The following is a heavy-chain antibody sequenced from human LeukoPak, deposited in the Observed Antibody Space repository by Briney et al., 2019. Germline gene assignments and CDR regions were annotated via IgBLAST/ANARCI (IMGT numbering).Heavy chain of an antibody. D-gene: IGHD2-15*01. CDR1: GGTFSSYA. CDR2: IIPIFGTA. CDR3: ARDGCSGGSCYSHTHGMDV. J-gene: IGHJ6*02. Sequence: SVKVSCKASGGTFSSYAISWVRQAPGQGLEWMGGIIPIFGTANYAQKFQGRVTITADESTSTVYMELSSLRSEDTAVYYCARDGCSGGSCYSHTHGMDVWGQGTTVTVSS. V-gene: IGHV1-69*01.